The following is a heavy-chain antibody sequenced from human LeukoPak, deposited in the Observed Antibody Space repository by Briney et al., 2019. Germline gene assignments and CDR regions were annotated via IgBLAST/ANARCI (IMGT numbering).Heavy chain of an antibody. V-gene: IGHV4-34*01. J-gene: IGHJ4*02. CDR3: ARGRPYSEGYHLDY. D-gene: IGHD1-26*01. CDR1: GESFSDYY. Sequence: SETLSLTCAVYGESFSDYYWTWIRQPPGKGLEWIGEIEDSGSTNSNPSLKSRVTMSVDTSKNQFFLKLNSVTAADTAVYYCARGRPYSEGYHLDYWGQGTLVTVSA. CDR2: IEDSGST.